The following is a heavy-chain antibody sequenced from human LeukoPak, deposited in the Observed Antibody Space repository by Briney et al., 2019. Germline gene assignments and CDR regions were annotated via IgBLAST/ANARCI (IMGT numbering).Heavy chain of an antibody. CDR3: ARDLPYYRAAAGDY. CDR1: GYTFTGYY. J-gene: IGHJ4*02. Sequence: ASVKVSCKASGYTFTGYYMHWVRPAPGQGLEWMGWINPNSGGTNYAQKLQGRVTMTTDTSTSTAYMELRSLRSDDTAVYYCARDLPYYRAAAGDYWGQGTLVTVSS. CDR2: INPNSGGT. D-gene: IGHD6-13*01. V-gene: IGHV1-2*02.